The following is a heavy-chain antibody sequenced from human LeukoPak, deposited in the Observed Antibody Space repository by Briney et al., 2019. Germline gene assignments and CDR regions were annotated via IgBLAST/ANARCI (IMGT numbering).Heavy chain of an antibody. J-gene: IGHJ4*02. Sequence: GGSLRLSCAASGFTFSNYAMTWVRQAPGKGLGWVSAISGSGVKTYYADSAKGRFTISRDNSKNTLYLQMNSLRVEDTAVYYCVKVRVDSGSNPYYFHYWGQGTLVTVSS. V-gene: IGHV3-23*01. CDR2: ISGSGVKT. CDR1: GFTFSNYA. D-gene: IGHD3-10*01. CDR3: VKVRVDSGSNPYYFHY.